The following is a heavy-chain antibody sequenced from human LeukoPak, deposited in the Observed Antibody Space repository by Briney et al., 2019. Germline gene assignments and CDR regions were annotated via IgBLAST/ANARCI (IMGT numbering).Heavy chain of an antibody. CDR2: IIPIFGTA. J-gene: IGHJ5*02. CDR3: ARDLVVAGYNWNDRPTNWFDP. V-gene: IGHV1-69*05. CDR1: GGTFSSYA. D-gene: IGHD1-1*01. Sequence: SVKVSCKASGGTFSSYAISWVRQAPGQGLEWMGRIIPIFGTANYAPKFQGRVTITTDESTSTAYMELSSLRSEDTAVYYCARDLVVAGYNWNDRPTNWFDPWGQGTLVTVSS.